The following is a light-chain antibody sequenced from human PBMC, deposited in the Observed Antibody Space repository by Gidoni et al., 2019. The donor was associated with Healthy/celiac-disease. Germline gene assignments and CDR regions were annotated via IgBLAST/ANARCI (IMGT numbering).Light chain of an antibody. Sequence: EIVLTQSPGTLSLSPGERATLSCRASQSVSSSYIAWYQQNHGLIYGASSRATGIPDRFSGSGSGTDFTLTISRLEPEDFAVYYCQQYGSSPPTFGPGTKVDIK. J-gene: IGKJ3*01. V-gene: IGKV3-20*01. CDR1: QSVSSSY. CDR3: QQYGSSPPT. CDR2: GAS.